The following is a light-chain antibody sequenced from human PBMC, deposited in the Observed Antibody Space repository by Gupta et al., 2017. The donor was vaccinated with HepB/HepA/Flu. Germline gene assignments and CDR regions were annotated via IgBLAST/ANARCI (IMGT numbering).Light chain of an antibody. Sequence: EIVLTQSPATLSLSPGERATLSCRASQSVSSYLAWYRQKPGQAPRLLIYDASNRATRIPARFSGSGSGTDFTLTIISLEPEDFAVYYCQQRGNWPFTFGGGTKVEI. CDR3: QQRGNWPFT. CDR2: DAS. CDR1: QSVSSY. J-gene: IGKJ4*01. V-gene: IGKV3-11*01.